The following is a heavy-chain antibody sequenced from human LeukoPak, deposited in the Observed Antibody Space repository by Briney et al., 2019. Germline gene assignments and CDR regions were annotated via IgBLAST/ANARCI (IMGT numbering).Heavy chain of an antibody. Sequence: GGSLRLSCAASGFTFSSYEMNWVRQAPGKGLEWGSYISSSGSTIYYADSVKGRFTISRDNAKNSLYLQMNSLRAEDTAVYYCARDEARGGTINNYWGQGTLVTVSS. J-gene: IGHJ4*02. V-gene: IGHV3-48*03. CDR1: GFTFSSYE. CDR3: ARDEARGGTINNY. D-gene: IGHD2-2*01. CDR2: ISSSGSTI.